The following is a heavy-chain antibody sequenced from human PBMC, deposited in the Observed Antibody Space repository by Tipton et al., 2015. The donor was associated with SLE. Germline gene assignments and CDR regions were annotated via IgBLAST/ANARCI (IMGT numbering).Heavy chain of an antibody. D-gene: IGHD3-22*01. V-gene: IGHV4-61*01. J-gene: IGHJ3*02. Sequence: TLSLTCTVSGGSISSSSYYWSWIRQPPGKGLEWIGYIYYSGRTNYNPSLKSRVTISVDTSKNQFSLKLSSVTAADTAVYYCARVPYYYDSSGYYPGAFDIWGQGTMVTVSS. CDR1: GGSISSSSYY. CDR3: ARVPYYYDSSGYYPGAFDI. CDR2: IYYSGRT.